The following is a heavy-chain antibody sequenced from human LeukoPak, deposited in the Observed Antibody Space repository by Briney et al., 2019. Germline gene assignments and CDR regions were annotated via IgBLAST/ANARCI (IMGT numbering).Heavy chain of an antibody. CDR1: GYTFTSYG. J-gene: IGHJ4*02. CDR3: ARDLDGYSGYVGGY. V-gene: IGHV1-18*01. CDR2: ISAYNGNT. Sequence: ASVKVSCKASGYTFTSYGISWVRQAPGQGLEWMGWISAYNGNTNYAQKLQGRVTMTTNTSTSTAYMELRSLRSDDTAVYYCARDLDGYSGYVGGYWGQGTLVTVSS. D-gene: IGHD5-12*01.